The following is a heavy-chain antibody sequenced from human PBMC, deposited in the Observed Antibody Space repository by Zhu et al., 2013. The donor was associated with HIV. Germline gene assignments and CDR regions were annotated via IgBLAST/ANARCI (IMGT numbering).Heavy chain of an antibody. CDR2: IIPIFGTA. V-gene: IGHV1-69*06. D-gene: IGHD2-21*02. Sequence: QVQLVQSGAEVKKPGSSVKVSCKASGGTFSSYAISWVRQAPGQGLEWMGGIIPIFGTANYAQKFQGRVTITADKSTSTAYMELSSLRSEDTAVYYCASHRSYCGGDCYSGILEDFDYWGQGTLVTVSS. CDR1: GGTFSSYA. CDR3: ASHRSYCGGDCYSGILEDFDY. J-gene: IGHJ4*02.